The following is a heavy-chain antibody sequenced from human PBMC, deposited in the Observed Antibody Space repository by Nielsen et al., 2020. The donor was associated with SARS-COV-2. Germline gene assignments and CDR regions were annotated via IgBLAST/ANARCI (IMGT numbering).Heavy chain of an antibody. J-gene: IGHJ4*02. D-gene: IGHD2-21*02. CDR2: ISTYSGNP. Sequence: ASVKVSCKASGYTFTNYAMNWVRQATGQGLEWMGWISTYSGNPTYAQGFTGRFVFSLDTSVTTTYLQISNLKAEDTAVYYCAREQSFCGVDCYSYFDFWGQGALVTVSS. CDR3: AREQSFCGVDCYSYFDF. V-gene: IGHV7-4-1*02. CDR1: GYTFTNYA.